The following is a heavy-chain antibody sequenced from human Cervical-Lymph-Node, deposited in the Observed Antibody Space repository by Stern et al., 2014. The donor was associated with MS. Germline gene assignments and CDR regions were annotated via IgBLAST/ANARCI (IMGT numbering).Heavy chain of an antibody. V-gene: IGHV3-30*18. D-gene: IGHD1-14*01. CDR3: AKETEFEASWFDP. J-gene: IGHJ5*02. CDR1: GFTFSSYG. CDR2: ISYDGSNK. Sequence: VQLEESGGGVVQPGRSLRLSCAASGFTFSSYGMHWVRQAPGKWLEWVAVISYDGSNKYYADSVKGRFTISRDNSKNTLYLQMNSLRAEDTAVYYCAKETEFEASWFDPWGQGTLVTVSS.